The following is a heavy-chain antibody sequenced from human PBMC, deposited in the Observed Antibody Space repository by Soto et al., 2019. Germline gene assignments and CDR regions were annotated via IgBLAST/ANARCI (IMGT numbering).Heavy chain of an antibody. V-gene: IGHV1-69*13. CDR1: GGTFSSYA. D-gene: IGHD3-9*01. Sequence: SVKVSCKASGGTFSSYAISWVRQAPGQGLEWMGGIIPIFGTANYAQKFQGRVTITADESTSTAYMELSSLRSEDTAVYYCARNVLRYFDWPPENAFDIWGQGTMVTVSS. J-gene: IGHJ3*02. CDR2: IIPIFGTA. CDR3: ARNVLRYFDWPPENAFDI.